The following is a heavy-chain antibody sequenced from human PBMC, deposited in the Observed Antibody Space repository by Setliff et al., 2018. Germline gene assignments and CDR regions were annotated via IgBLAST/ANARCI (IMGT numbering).Heavy chain of an antibody. V-gene: IGHV3-21*01. D-gene: IGHD3-22*01. CDR2: ISSSGSYI. Sequence: GSLKISCAASGFTFSSYSMNWVRQAPGKGLEWVSFISSSGSYIYYGDSVKGRFTISRDNAKNSLYLQMNSLRAEDTAVYYCARVASIMILVDIFFPNDAFDIWGQGTMVTVSS. CDR3: ARVASIMILVDIFFPNDAFDI. J-gene: IGHJ3*02. CDR1: GFTFSSYS.